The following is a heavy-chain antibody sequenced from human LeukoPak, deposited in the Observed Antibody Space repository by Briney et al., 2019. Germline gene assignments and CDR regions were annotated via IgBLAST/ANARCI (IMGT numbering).Heavy chain of an antibody. D-gene: IGHD6-13*01. J-gene: IGHJ4*02. Sequence: PGGSLRLSCAASGFTFDDYAMHWVRQAPGNGLEWVSGISWNSGSIGYADSVKGRFTISRDNAKNSLYLQMNSLRAEDTALYYCAKDICVSSCSFDYWGQGTLVTVSS. CDR2: ISWNSGSI. CDR3: AKDICVSSCSFDY. CDR1: GFTFDDYA. V-gene: IGHV3-9*01.